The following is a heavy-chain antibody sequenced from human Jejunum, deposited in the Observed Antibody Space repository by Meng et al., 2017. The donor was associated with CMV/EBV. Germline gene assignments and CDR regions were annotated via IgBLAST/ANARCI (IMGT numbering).Heavy chain of an antibody. CDR3: THFVGGYYPSRPDF. Sequence: QIPLKESGPTLVKPTQTLTLTCSFSGFSPVTRGEGVGWIRQPPGKALEWLALIYWGDRERYSPSLNYKLTITKDTSKNEVVLTMTDIDPVDTGTYYCTHFVGGYYPSRPDFWGQGTLVTVSS. V-gene: IGHV2-5*02. CDR1: GFSPVTRGEG. CDR2: IYWGDRE. D-gene: IGHD1-26*01. J-gene: IGHJ4*02.